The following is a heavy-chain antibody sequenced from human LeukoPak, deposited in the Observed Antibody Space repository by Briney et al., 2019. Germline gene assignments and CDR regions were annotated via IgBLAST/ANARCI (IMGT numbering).Heavy chain of an antibody. CDR1: GFTFDDYA. Sequence: PGGSLRLSCAASGFTFDDYAMHWVRQAPGKGLEWVSGISWKSDRIGYADSVKGRFTISRDNAKNSLYLQMNSLRAEDTALYYCAKDDVDTVTTEDYMDVWGKGTTVTVSS. CDR3: AKDDVDTVTTEDYMDV. D-gene: IGHD4-17*01. V-gene: IGHV3-9*01. J-gene: IGHJ6*03. CDR2: ISWKSDRI.